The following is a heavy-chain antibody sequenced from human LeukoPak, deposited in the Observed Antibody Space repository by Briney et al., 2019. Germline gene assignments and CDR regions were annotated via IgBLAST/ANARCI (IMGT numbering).Heavy chain of an antibody. CDR1: GFTFSSYD. V-gene: IGHV3-13*01. Sequence: GGSLRLSCAASGFTFSSYDMHWVRQATGKGLEWVSAIGTAGDTYYPGSVKGRFTISRENATNSLSLQMNSLRAGDTAVYYCARGAYYGSGAFFDYWGQGTLVTVSS. CDR2: IGTAGDT. D-gene: IGHD3-10*01. J-gene: IGHJ4*02. CDR3: ARGAYYGSGAFFDY.